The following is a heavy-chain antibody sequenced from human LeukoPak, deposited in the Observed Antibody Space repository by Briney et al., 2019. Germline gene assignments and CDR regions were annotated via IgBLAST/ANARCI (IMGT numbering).Heavy chain of an antibody. CDR1: GDSVSSNSAA. V-gene: IGHV6-1*01. CDR3: ARGRRGRYSSGTHYYYYMDV. J-gene: IGHJ6*03. Sequence: SQTLSLTCAISGDSVSSNSAAWNWIRQSPSRGLEWLGRTYYRSKWYNDYAVSVKSRITINPDTSKNQFSLQLNSVNPEDTAVYYCARGRRGRYSSGTHYYYYMDVWGKGTTVTISS. D-gene: IGHD6-19*01. CDR2: TYYRSKWYN.